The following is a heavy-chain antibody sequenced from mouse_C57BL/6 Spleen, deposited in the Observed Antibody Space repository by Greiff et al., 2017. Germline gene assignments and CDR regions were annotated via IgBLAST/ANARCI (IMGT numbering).Heavy chain of an antibody. J-gene: IGHJ3*01. CDR3: ARHDGYYGAWFAY. Sequence: EVQGVESGGGLVQPGGSLKLSCAASGFTFSDYYMYWVRQTPEKRLEWVAYISNGGGSTYYPDTVKGRFTISRDNAKNTLYLQMSRLKSEDTAMYYCARHDGYYGAWFAYWGQGTLVTVSA. CDR1: GFTFSDYY. D-gene: IGHD2-3*01. V-gene: IGHV5-12*01. CDR2: ISNGGGST.